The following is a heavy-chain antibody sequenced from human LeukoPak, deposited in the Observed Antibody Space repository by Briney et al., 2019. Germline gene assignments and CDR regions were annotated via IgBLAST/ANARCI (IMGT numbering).Heavy chain of an antibody. J-gene: IGHJ4*02. CDR2: IQQDGGEK. CDR1: GFTFSGHW. V-gene: IGHV3-7*01. CDR3: AREDDYGDYDY. Sequence: GGSLRLSCAASGFTFSGHWMSWVRQAPGKGLEWVANIQQDGGEKSYADSVKGRFTISRDNAKNSLYLQMNSLRADDTAPYYCAREDDYGDYDYWGQGTLVTVSS. D-gene: IGHD4-17*01.